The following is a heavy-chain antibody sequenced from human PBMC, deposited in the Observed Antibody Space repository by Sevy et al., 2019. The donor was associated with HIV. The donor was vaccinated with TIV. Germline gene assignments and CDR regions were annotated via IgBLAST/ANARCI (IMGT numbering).Heavy chain of an antibody. D-gene: IGHD3-3*01. J-gene: IGHJ4*02. CDR3: ARHGIFGVTYSFDY. V-gene: IGHV4-38-2*01. CDR2: IDQSGNA. CDR1: GYSISRGYH. Sequence: SETLSLTCAVSGYSISRGYHWAWIRQPPGKGLEWIGSIDQSGNAYYNPSLKSRGTISVDTSKNQFSLNLRSVTAADTALYYCARHGIFGVTYSFDYWGQGTLVTVSS.